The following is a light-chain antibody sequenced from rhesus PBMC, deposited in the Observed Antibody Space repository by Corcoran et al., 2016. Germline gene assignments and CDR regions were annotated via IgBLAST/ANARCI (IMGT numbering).Light chain of an antibody. CDR2: DTS. CDR3: QQESKWSYS. V-gene: IGKV3-17*02. CDR1: ENVSRR. Sequence: EIVMTQSPATLSLSPGERATLSCRASENVSRRLAWYQQKPGQPPRLLISDTSRRATGIPGRFSGSGSGTDFTLTISSLEPEDVVVYFCQQESKWSYSFGQGTKVEIK. J-gene: IGKJ2*01.